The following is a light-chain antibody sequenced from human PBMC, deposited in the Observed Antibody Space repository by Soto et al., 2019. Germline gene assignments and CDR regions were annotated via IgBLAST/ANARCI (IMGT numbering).Light chain of an antibody. J-gene: IGKJ4*01. CDR1: QSISSY. V-gene: IGKV1-39*01. Sequence: DIQMTQSPSSLSASVGDRVTITCRASQSISSYLNWYQQKPGKAPKLLIYAASSLQSGVPSRFCGSGSGTDFTLPISSLQPEDFATYYCQQSYSTPPLTFGGGTKVELK. CDR2: AAS. CDR3: QQSYSTPPLT.